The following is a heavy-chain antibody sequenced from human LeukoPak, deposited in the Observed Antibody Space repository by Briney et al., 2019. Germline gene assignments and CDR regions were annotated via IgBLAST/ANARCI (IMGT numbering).Heavy chain of an antibody. V-gene: IGHV4-59*01. Sequence: SETLSLTCTVSGGSISSYYWSWIRQPPGKGLEWIGYIYYSGSANYNPSLKSRVTISVDTSKNQFSLKLSSVTAADTAVYYCARGYYDFWSGYGPYFDYWGQGTLVTVSS. J-gene: IGHJ4*02. D-gene: IGHD3-3*01. CDR2: IYYSGSA. CDR1: GGSISSYY. CDR3: ARGYYDFWSGYGPYFDY.